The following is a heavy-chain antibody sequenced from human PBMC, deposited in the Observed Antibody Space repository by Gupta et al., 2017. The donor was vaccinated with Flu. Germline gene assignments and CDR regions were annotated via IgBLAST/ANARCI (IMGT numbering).Heavy chain of an antibody. J-gene: IGHJ4*02. D-gene: IGHD3-3*01. CDR3: ARGARTIFGVVITPYYFDY. Sequence: EVQLVESGGGLVQPGGSLRLSCAASGFTFSSYDMHWVRQATGKGLEWVSAIGTAGDTYYPGSVKGRFTISRENAKNSLYLQLNSLRAGDTAVYYCARGARTIFGVVITPYYFDYWGQGTLVTVSS. CDR1: GFTFSSYD. V-gene: IGHV3-13*04. CDR2: IGTAGDT.